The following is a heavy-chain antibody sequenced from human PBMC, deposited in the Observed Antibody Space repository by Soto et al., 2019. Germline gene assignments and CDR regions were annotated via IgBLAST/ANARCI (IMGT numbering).Heavy chain of an antibody. J-gene: IGHJ4*02. CDR1: GGSISSGGYY. CDR3: ARGRESYYYDSSGYYGYFDY. D-gene: IGHD3-22*01. V-gene: IGHV4-31*03. CDR2: IYYSGST. Sequence: SETLSLTCTVSGGSISSGGYYWSWIRQHPGKGLEWIGYIYYSGSTYYNPSLKSRVTISVDTSKNQFSLKLSSVTAADTAVYYCARGRESYYYDSSGYYGYFDYWGQGTLVTVSS.